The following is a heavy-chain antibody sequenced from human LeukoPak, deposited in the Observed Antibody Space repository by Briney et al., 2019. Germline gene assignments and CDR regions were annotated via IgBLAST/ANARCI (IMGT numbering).Heavy chain of an antibody. D-gene: IGHD2-21*02. J-gene: IGHJ4*02. V-gene: IGHV3-43*01. Sequence: GGSLRLSCAASAFTFDDYAMHWVRQAPGKGLEWVSLINRRGHTFYADSVKGRFTISRDNSRNSVFLQMNSLRPEDTALYHCAKEVDCPSDCLFFHSWGQGTLVTVSS. CDR1: AFTFDDYA. CDR3: AKEVDCPSDCLFFHS. CDR2: INRRGHT.